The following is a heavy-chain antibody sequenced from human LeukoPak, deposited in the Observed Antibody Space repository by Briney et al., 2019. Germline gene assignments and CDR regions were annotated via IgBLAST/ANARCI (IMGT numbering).Heavy chain of an antibody. Sequence: GSLRLSCAASGFTFSSYGMHWVRQAPGKGLEWVAVIWYDGSNKYYADSVKGRFTISRDNSKNTLYLQMNSLRAEDTAVYYCARDPGVTPRRYYYYGMDVWGQGTTVTVSS. CDR1: GFTFSSYG. CDR2: IWYDGSNK. CDR3: ARDPGVTPRRYYYYGMDV. J-gene: IGHJ6*02. V-gene: IGHV3-33*01. D-gene: IGHD4-23*01.